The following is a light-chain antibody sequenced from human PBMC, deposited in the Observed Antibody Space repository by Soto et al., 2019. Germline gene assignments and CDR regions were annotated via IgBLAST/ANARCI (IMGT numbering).Light chain of an antibody. CDR3: QQSYTAPSIT. CDR1: QSISSS. CDR2: GVS. Sequence: DIQMTQSPSSESASVGDKVTITCRASQSISSSLNWYQQKSGKAPNLLIYGVSRLQGGVPSRFSGSGSGTDFTLSISSLQPEDFATYYCQQSYTAPSITFGQGTRLEIK. V-gene: IGKV1-39*01. J-gene: IGKJ5*01.